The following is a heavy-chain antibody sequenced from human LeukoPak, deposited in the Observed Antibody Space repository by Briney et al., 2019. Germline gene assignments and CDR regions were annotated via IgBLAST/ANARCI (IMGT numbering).Heavy chain of an antibody. Sequence: SVKVSCKASGYTFTGYYMHWVRQAPGQGLEWMGGIIPIFGTANYAQKFQGRVTITADESTSTAYMELSSLRSEDTAVYYCAMGDYYDSSGYYGYWGQGTLVTVSS. J-gene: IGHJ4*02. CDR2: IIPIFGTA. CDR1: GYTFTGYY. D-gene: IGHD3-22*01. CDR3: AMGDYYDSSGYYGY. V-gene: IGHV1-69*13.